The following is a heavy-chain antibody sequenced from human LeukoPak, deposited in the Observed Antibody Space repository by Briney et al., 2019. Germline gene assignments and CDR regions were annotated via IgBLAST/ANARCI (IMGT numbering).Heavy chain of an antibody. V-gene: IGHV3-23*01. CDR1: GFTFSSYA. J-gene: IGHJ4*02. CDR3: AKSGPSYYYDSSGLTNFDY. CDR2: ISGSGGST. D-gene: IGHD3-22*01. Sequence: GGSLRLSCAASGFTFSSYAMSWVRQAPGKGLEWVSAISGSGGSTYYADSVKGRFTISRDNSKNTLYLPMNSLRAEDTAVYYCAKSGPSYYYDSSGLTNFDYWGQGTLVTVSS.